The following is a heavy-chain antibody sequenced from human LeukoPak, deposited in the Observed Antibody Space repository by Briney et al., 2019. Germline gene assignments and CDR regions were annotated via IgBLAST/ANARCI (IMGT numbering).Heavy chain of an antibody. D-gene: IGHD1-26*01. J-gene: IGHJ4*02. Sequence: ASVKVSCKASGYTFTGYYMHWVRQAPGQGLEWMGWINPNSGGTNYAQKFQGRVTMTRDTSISIAYMELSRLRSDDTAVYYCARDRFVRGRWELLGCWDYWGQGTLVTVSS. CDR1: GYTFTGYY. CDR3: ARDRFVRGRWELLGCWDY. V-gene: IGHV1-2*02. CDR2: INPNSGGT.